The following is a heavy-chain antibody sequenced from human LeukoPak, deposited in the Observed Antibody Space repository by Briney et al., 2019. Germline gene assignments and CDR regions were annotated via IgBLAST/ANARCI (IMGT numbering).Heavy chain of an antibody. CDR3: ARARDTMIVSAFYI. J-gene: IGHJ3*02. D-gene: IGHD3-22*01. V-gene: IGHV4-59*01. CDR1: GGSISRYY. Sequence: SETLSLLCTVSGGSISRYYWSWIRQPPGEGLEWIGYIYYSGSTNYNPSLKSRVTISVDTSKNQFSLKLSSVTAADTAVYYCARARDTMIVSAFYIWGQGTMVTVSS. CDR2: IYYSGST.